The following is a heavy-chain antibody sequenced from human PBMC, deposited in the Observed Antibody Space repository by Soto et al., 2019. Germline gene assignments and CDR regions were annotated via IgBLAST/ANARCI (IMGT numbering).Heavy chain of an antibody. V-gene: IGHV1-18*01. J-gene: IGHJ4*02. CDR1: GYTFTTNG. D-gene: IGHD3-22*01. CDR3: ARVSLPNYYDSSGYSH. Sequence: ASVMVTCRDAGYTFTTNGISWVRQAPRQGLEWMGWISAYNGNTNYAQKLQGRVTMTTDTSTSTAYMELRSLRSDDTAVYYCARVSLPNYYDSSGYSHWGQGTLVTVSS. CDR2: ISAYNGNT.